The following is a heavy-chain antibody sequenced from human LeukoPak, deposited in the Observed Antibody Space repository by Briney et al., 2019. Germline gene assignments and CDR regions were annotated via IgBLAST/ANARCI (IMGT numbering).Heavy chain of an antibody. CDR1: GYTFTSYY. CDR2: INPSGGST. Sequence: ASVKVSCKASGYTFTSYYMHWVRQAPGQGLEWMGIINPSGGSTSYAQKFQGRVTMTRDTSTSTVYMELSSLGSEDTAVYYCARDSIVAAEYFQHWGQGTLVTVSS. CDR3: ARDSIVAAEYFQH. J-gene: IGHJ1*01. V-gene: IGHV1-46*01. D-gene: IGHD1-26*01.